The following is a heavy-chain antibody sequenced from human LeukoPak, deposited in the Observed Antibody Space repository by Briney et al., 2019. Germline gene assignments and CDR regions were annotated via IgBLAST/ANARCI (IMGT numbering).Heavy chain of an antibody. V-gene: IGHV4-34*01. Sequence: PSETLSLTCAVYGGSFSGYYWSWIRQPPGKGLEWIGEINHSGSTNYNPSLKSRVTISVDTSKNQFSLKLSSVTAADTAVYYCARGPPLWSGYLRFYYWFDPWGQGTLVTVSS. D-gene: IGHD3-3*01. CDR1: GGSFSGYY. CDR3: ARGPPLWSGYLRFYYWFDP. CDR2: INHSGST. J-gene: IGHJ5*02.